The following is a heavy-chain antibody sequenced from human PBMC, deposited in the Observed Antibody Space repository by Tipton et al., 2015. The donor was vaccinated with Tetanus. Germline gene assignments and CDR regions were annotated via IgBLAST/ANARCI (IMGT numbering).Heavy chain of an antibody. J-gene: IGHJ3*01. CDR1: GFIFGDHG. CDR2: ISYDGNNK. Sequence: SLRLSCAASGFIFGDHGMHWVRQAPGKGLEWVAVISYDGNNKYYGDSVKGRFTISRDNSENTLHLLMNSLRPEDTAVYFCAKPDMVRGVSRSAFDVWGQGTMVPVSS. CDR3: AKPDMVRGVSRSAFDV. D-gene: IGHD3-10*01. V-gene: IGHV3-30*18.